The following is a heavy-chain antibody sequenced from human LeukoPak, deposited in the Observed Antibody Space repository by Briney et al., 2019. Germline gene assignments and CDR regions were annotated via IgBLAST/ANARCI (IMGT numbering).Heavy chain of an antibody. CDR3: AHRTYGGYIED. CDR1: GFSLSTTGVG. Sequence: SGPTLVKPIQTLTLTCTFSGFSLSTTGVGVGWIRQPPGKALEWLALIYRNDDKRYRPSLKSRLTITEDTSKNQLVLTMTNMDSVDTATYYCAHRTYGGYIEDWGQGTLVTVSS. CDR2: IYRNDDK. J-gene: IGHJ4*02. D-gene: IGHD4-23*01. V-gene: IGHV2-5*01.